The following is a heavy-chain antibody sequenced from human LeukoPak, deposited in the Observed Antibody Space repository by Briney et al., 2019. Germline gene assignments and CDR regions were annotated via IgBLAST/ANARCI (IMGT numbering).Heavy chain of an antibody. CDR2: IYTSGST. Sequence: SETLSRTCTISGGSISSFHRSWIRQPAGQALVWIGRIYTSGSTNYNPSLKSRVTMSVDTSKNQFSLKLSSVTAADTAVYYCAREGNGYANDYWGQGTLVTVSS. CDR3: AREGNGYANDY. D-gene: IGHD5-12*01. CDR1: GGSISSFH. J-gene: IGHJ4*02. V-gene: IGHV4-4*07.